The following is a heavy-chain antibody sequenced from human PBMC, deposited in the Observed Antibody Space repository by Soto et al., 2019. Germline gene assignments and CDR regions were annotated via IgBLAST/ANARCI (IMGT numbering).Heavy chain of an antibody. D-gene: IGHD1-7*01. J-gene: IGHJ2*01. CDR1: GGSVRSSY. CDR3: ARDQSGTQYFDL. V-gene: IGHV4-59*02. Sequence: QVQLQESGPGLVKPSETLSLTCTVSGGSVRSSYWAWIRQPPGKGLERIGYTFHSGSTKYNPSLKSRVTMSVATSENEFSLKLSSVTAADTAVYYCARDQSGTQYFDLWGRGTLVIVSS. CDR2: TFHSGST.